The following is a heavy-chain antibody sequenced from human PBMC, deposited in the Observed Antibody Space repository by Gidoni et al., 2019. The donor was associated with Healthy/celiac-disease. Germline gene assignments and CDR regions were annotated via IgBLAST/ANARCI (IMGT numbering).Heavy chain of an antibody. CDR2: TYYRSKWYN. CDR1: GDSVSSNHAA. CDR3: ARGNYDYVWGSYLPFDP. D-gene: IGHD3-16*02. V-gene: IGHV6-1*01. J-gene: IGHJ5*02. Sequence: QVQLQQSGPGLVKPSQTLSLPCAISGDSVSSNHAAWNWIRQSPSRGLEWLGRTYYRSKWYNDYAVSVKSRITINPDTSKNQFSLQLNSVTPEDTAVYYCARGNYDYVWGSYLPFDPWGQGTLVTVSS.